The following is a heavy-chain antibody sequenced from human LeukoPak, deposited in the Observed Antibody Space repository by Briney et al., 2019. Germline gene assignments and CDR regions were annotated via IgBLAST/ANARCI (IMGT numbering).Heavy chain of an antibody. CDR2: INTDGSDT. J-gene: IGHJ6*02. CDR1: GFTFSRSW. Sequence: GGSLRLSCAASGFTFSRSWMHWVRQAPGKGLVWVSRINTDGSDTMYADSVKGRITISRDNAKNTLYPQMNSLRAEDTAVYYCASPRGMAPHYYYYGMDVWGQGTTVTVSS. V-gene: IGHV3-74*03. D-gene: IGHD3-10*01. CDR3: ASPRGMAPHYYYYGMDV.